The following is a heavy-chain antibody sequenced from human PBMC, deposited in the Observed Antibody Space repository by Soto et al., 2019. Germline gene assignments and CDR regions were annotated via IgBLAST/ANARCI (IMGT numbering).Heavy chain of an antibody. CDR1: GGSVSSGGYY. Sequence: QVQLQESGPGLVKPSQTLSLTCTVSGGSVSSGGYYWSWIRQHPGKGLEWIGYIYYSGNTFYNPSLKSRVTISVDTSKTQFSLKLSSVTAADTAVYYCARKKGYSYGPHYFDYWGQGTRVTVSS. J-gene: IGHJ4*02. CDR2: IYYSGNT. V-gene: IGHV4-31*03. D-gene: IGHD5-18*01. CDR3: ARKKGYSYGPHYFDY.